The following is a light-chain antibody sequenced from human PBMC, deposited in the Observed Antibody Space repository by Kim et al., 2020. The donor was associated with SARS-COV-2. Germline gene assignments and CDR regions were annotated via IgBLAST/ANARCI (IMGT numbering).Light chain of an antibody. CDR3: QQYYTYST. V-gene: IGKV1-5*01. CDR1: QSINSW. Sequence: DIQMTQSPSTLSASVGDRVTITCRASQSINSWLAWYQQKPGKAPKLLIYDASNLESGVPSRFSGSGSGTEFTLTISSLQPDDFATYYCQQYYTYSTFGQGTKVEIK. J-gene: IGKJ2*01. CDR2: DAS.